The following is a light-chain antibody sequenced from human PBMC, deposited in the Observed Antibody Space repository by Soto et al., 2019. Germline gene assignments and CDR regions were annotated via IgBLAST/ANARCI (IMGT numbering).Light chain of an antibody. CDR1: QTISSN. J-gene: IGKJ1*01. CDR2: GAS. Sequence: EIMMTQSPATLSVSPGERATLSCRASQTISSNLAWYQQKPGQAPRLLIHGASTRATGIPARFGGSGSGTEFTLTISSLQSEDFAAYYCQQYNDWPRTFGQGTKVEIK. CDR3: QQYNDWPRT. V-gene: IGKV3-15*01.